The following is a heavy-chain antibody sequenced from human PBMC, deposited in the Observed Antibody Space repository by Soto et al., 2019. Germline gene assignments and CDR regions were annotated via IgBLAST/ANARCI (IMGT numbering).Heavy chain of an antibody. J-gene: IGHJ5*02. D-gene: IGHD5-18*01. CDR3: ARHSLGYSYGYKSNWFDP. CDR1: GYSFTSYW. V-gene: IGHV5-51*01. Sequence: PGESLKISCKGSGYSFTSYWIGWVRQMPGKGLEWMGIIYPGDSDTRYSPSFQGQVTISADKSISTAYLQWSSLKASDTAMYYCARHSLGYSYGYKSNWFDPWGQGTLVTVS. CDR2: IYPGDSDT.